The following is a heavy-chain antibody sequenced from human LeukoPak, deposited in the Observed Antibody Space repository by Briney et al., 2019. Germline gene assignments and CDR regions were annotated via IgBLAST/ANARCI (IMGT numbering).Heavy chain of an antibody. V-gene: IGHV3-30*04. CDR1: GFTFSSYA. CDR3: ARVGSKYSSSWYILDY. J-gene: IGHJ4*02. Sequence: GGSLRLSCAASGFTFSSYAIHWVRQAPGKGLEWVAVISYDGSNKYYADSVKGRFTISRDNSKNTLYLQLNSLRAEDTAVYYCARVGSKYSSSWYILDYWGQGTLVTVSS. CDR2: ISYDGSNK. D-gene: IGHD6-13*01.